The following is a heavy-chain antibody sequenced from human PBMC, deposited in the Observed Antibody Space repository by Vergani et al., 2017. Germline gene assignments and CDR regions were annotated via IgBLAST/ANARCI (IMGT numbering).Heavy chain of an antibody. D-gene: IGHD6-6*01. J-gene: IGHJ4*02. CDR1: GFSLSNARMG. CDR3: ARIPPPSIAARYYFDY. CDR2: IFSNDEK. V-gene: IGHV2-26*01. Sequence: QVTLKESGPVLVKPTETLTLTCTVSGFSLSNARMGVSWIRQPPGKALEWLAHIFSNDEKSYSTSLKSRATISKDTAKSQVVLTMTNMDPVDTATYYCARIPPPSIAARYYFDYWGQGTLVTVSS.